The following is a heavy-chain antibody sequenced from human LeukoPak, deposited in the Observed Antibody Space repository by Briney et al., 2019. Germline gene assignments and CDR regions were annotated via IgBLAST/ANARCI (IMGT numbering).Heavy chain of an antibody. CDR1: GYTFTGYY. CDR2: INPNSGGT. Sequence: ASVKVSCKASGYTFTGYYMHWVRQAPGQGLEWMGWINPNSGGTNYAQKFQGRVTMTRDTSISTAYMELSRLGSDDTAVYYCARGGDVLRYFDSEALGYWGQGTLVTVSS. V-gene: IGHV1-2*02. J-gene: IGHJ4*02. CDR3: ARGGDVLRYFDSEALGY. D-gene: IGHD3-9*01.